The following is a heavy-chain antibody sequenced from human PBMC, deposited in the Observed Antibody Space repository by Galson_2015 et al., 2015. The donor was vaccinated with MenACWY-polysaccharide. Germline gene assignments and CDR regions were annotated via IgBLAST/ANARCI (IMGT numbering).Heavy chain of an antibody. CDR1: GYTFDDYA. J-gene: IGHJ4*02. CDR3: AKAGLTPYYFDY. CDR2: ISWNSGSI. D-gene: IGHD3-10*01. Sequence: SLRLSCAASGYTFDDYAMHWVRQAPGKGLEWVSGISWNSGSIGYADSVKGRFTISRDNAKNSLYLQMNSLRAEDTALYYCAKAGLTPYYFDYWGQGTLVTVS. V-gene: IGHV3-9*01.